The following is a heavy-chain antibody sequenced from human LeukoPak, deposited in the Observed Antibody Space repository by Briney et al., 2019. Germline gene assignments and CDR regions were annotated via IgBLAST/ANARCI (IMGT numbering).Heavy chain of an antibody. CDR2: ISSGGSYI. V-gene: IGHV3-21*01. CDR3: ARGTPTTRDFDY. D-gene: IGHD4-11*01. CDR1: GFTFSSYN. Sequence: PGGSLRLSCAASGFTFSSYNMNWVRQAPGKGLEWVSSISSGGSYIYYSGSVQGRFTISRDNAKNSLYLQMNSLRAEDTAVYYCARGTPTTRDFDYWGQGTLVTVSS. J-gene: IGHJ4*02.